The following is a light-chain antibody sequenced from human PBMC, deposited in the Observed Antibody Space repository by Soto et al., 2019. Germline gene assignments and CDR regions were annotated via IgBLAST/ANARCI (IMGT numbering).Light chain of an antibody. CDR2: DAS. CDR3: QQFYTYPIT. J-gene: IGKJ5*01. CDR1: QAINSA. Sequence: AIQLTQSPSSLSASIGDRVTITCRASQAINSALAWYRQKPGKAPDLLIFDASTLESGVPSRFSGRGFGTDFTLTISSLQPEDFATYYCQQFYTYPITFGQGTRL. V-gene: IGKV1-13*02.